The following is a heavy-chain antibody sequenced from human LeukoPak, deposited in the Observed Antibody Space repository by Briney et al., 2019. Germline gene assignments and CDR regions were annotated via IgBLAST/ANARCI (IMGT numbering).Heavy chain of an antibody. CDR2: MNSDGSAK. J-gene: IGHJ3*02. D-gene: IGHD6-19*01. V-gene: IGHV3-7*01. CDR1: GFTFSSFW. CDR3: ARDPGWGAYDI. Sequence: GGSLRLSCAASGFTFSSFWMTWVRQAPGRGLESVASMNSDGSAKNYVDSVKGRFTISRDNAKNSLYLQMNSLRGEDTSIYYCARDPGWGAYDIWGQGTMVTV.